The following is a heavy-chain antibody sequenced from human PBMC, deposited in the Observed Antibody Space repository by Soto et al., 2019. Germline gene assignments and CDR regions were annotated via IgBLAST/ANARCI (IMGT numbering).Heavy chain of an antibody. V-gene: IGHV1-69*08. CDR1: GGTFSSYT. Sequence: QVQLVQSGAEVKKPGSSVKVSCKASGGTFSSYTISWVRQAPGQGLEWMGRIIPILGIANYDQKFQGRVTITADKSTSTAYMELSSLRSEDTAVYYCAGDTTHKLTEVRWGQGTLVTVSS. CDR2: IIPILGIA. D-gene: IGHD7-27*01. CDR3: AGDTTHKLTEVR. J-gene: IGHJ4*02.